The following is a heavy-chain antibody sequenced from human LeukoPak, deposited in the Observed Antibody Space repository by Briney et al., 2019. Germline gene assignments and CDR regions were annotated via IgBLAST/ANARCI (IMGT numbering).Heavy chain of an antibody. D-gene: IGHD4-17*01. CDR2: IRKKGYGETT. CDR3: SRGLHDYGDSNYYFDQ. CDR1: GFTFGDDA. J-gene: IGHJ4*02. Sequence: GGSLRLSCIASGFTFGDDAWSWFRQAPGKGLEFIAFIRKKGYGETTDYAASVRGRFTVSRDDAISVAYLQMNSLQTEDIALYYCSRGLHDYGDSNYYFDQWGRGTLVIVSS. V-gene: IGHV3-49*03.